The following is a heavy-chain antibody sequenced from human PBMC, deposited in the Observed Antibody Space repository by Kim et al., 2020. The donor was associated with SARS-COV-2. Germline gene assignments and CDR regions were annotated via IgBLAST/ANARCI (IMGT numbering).Heavy chain of an antibody. J-gene: IGHJ6*02. CDR1: GFTFSSYA. CDR3: ARDRRWQQLVGDYYYGMDV. CDR2: ISYDGSNK. Sequence: GGSLRLSCAASGFTFSSYAMHWVRQAPGKGLEWVAVISYDGSNKYYADSVKGRFTISRDNSKNTLYLQMNSLRAEDTAVYYCARDRRWQQLVGDYYYGMDVWGQGTTVTVSS. D-gene: IGHD6-13*01. V-gene: IGHV3-30*04.